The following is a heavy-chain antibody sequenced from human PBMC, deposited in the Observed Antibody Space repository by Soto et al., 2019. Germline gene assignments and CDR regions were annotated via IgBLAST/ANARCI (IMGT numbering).Heavy chain of an antibody. CDR2: IYYSGSP. Sequence: LEPLRLPKTVSGGNSINLGDCWIRKNKTPGKGLEGIGSIYYSGSPYYHPSLKSRATMSVDTSKNQFSLKLTSVTAADTAMYYCARYIHCDSSGSYSTPPFDFWGQGTLVTVSS. J-gene: IGHJ4*02. CDR3: ARYIHCDSSGSYSTPPFDF. D-gene: IGHD3-22*01. CDR1: GGNSINLGDC. V-gene: IGHV4-39*01.